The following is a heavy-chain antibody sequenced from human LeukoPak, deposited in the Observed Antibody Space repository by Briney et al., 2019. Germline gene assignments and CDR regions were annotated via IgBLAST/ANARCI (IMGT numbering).Heavy chain of an antibody. D-gene: IGHD2-21*02. Sequence: GGSLRLSCAASGFTFSSYGMHWVRQAPGKGLEWVAVISYGGSNKYYADSVKGRFTISRDNSKNTLYLQMNSLRAEDTAVYYCARDLGVTRGYFDYWGQGTLVTVSS. CDR2: ISYGGSNK. J-gene: IGHJ4*02. CDR1: GFTFSSYG. V-gene: IGHV3-30*03. CDR3: ARDLGVTRGYFDY.